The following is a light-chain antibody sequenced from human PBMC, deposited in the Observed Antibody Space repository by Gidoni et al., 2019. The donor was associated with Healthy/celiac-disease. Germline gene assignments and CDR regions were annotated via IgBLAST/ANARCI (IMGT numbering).Light chain of an antibody. CDR2: EVS. J-gene: IGLJ2*01. CDR1: SSDVGGYNY. CDR3: SSYAGSNNLV. Sequence: QSALTQPPSASGSPGQSVPIPCTGTSSDVGGYNYVSWYQQHPGKAPKLMIYEVSERPSGVPDRFSGSKSGNTASLTVSGLQAEDEADYYCSSYAGSNNLVFGGGTKLTVL. V-gene: IGLV2-8*01.